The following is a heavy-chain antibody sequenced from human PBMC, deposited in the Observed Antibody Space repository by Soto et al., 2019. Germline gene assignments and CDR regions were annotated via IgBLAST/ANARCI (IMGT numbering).Heavy chain of an antibody. V-gene: IGHV1-18*01. CDR1: GYTFTIYG. J-gene: IGHJ4*02. Sequence: QVQLVQSGAEVKKPGASVKVSCKASGYTFTIYGISWVRQAPGQGLEWMGWISAYNGNTKYAQKLQGRVTMTADTSTSTANIELTSLRSKDTAVYYCARVPTYFDYWGQGTLVTVSS. CDR2: ISAYNGNT. CDR3: ARVPTYFDY.